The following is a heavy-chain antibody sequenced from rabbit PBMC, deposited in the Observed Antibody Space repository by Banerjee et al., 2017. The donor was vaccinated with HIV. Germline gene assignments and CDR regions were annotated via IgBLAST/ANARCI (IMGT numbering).Heavy chain of an antibody. J-gene: IGHJ4*01. CDR2: IYAGSSGST. D-gene: IGHD6-1*01. CDR1: GFSFSSSYY. Sequence: QSLEESGGDLVKPGASLTLTCTASGFSFSSSYYMCWVRQAPGKGLEWIACIYAGSSGSTYYASWAKGRFTISKTSSTTVTLQMTSLTDADTATYFCARGLWAYVGVSVYGDATIYFNLWGPGTLVTVS. V-gene: IGHV1S40*01. CDR3: ARGLWAYVGVSVYGDATIYFNL.